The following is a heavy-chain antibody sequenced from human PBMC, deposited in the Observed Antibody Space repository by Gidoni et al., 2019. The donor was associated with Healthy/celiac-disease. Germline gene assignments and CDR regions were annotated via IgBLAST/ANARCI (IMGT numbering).Heavy chain of an antibody. CDR2: IYYSGST. Sequence: QLQLQESGPGLVKPSETLSLTCTVSGGSISSSSYYWGWIRQPPGKGLEWIGSIYYSGSTYYNPSLKSRVTISVDTSKNQFSLKLSSVTAADTAVYYCARLYDSSSWFDPWGQGTLVTVSS. D-gene: IGHD3-22*01. V-gene: IGHV4-39*01. CDR3: ARLYDSSSWFDP. J-gene: IGHJ5*02. CDR1: GGSISSSSYY.